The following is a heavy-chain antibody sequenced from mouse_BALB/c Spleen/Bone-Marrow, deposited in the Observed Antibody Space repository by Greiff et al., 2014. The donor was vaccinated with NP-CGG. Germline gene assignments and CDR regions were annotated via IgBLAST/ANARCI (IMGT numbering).Heavy chain of an antibody. CDR1: GYTFTSYV. V-gene: IGHV1-14*01. J-gene: IGHJ2*01. Sequence: VQLQQSGPELVKPVASVKMSCKASGYTFTSYVIHWVKQKPGQGLEWIGYINPYNDATKFNERFKGKATLTSDKSSSTAYMVLSSLTSEDSAVYYCAREGVDYFDYWGQGTTLTVSS. CDR2: INPYNDAT. CDR3: AREGVDYFDY.